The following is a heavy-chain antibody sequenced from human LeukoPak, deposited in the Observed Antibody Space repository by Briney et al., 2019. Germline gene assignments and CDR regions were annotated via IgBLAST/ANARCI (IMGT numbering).Heavy chain of an antibody. V-gene: IGHV3-64*01. CDR3: AKCSHSSGYYYGSY. CDR2: ISPNGGST. Sequence: PGGSLRLSCAASGFIFSSYAIHWVRQAPGKGLEYVSGISPNGGSTYYANSVKGRFTISRDNSKNTLYLQMGSLRAEDTAVYYCAKCSHSSGYYYGSYWGQGTLVTVSS. J-gene: IGHJ4*02. D-gene: IGHD3-22*01. CDR1: GFIFSSYA.